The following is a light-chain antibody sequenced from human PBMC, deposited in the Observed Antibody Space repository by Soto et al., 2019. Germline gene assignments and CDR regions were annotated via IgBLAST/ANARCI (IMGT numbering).Light chain of an antibody. V-gene: IGLV3-21*02. CDR2: DNN. CDR3: QVWDSSSDHVV. Sequence: SYELTQPPSVSVAPGQTARITCGGNNIGRKSVHWYQQKPGQAPVLVVYDNNDRPSGIPERFSGSNSGNTATLTISRVEAGDEADYYCQVWDSSSDHVVFGGGTKVTVL. J-gene: IGLJ2*01. CDR1: NIGRKS.